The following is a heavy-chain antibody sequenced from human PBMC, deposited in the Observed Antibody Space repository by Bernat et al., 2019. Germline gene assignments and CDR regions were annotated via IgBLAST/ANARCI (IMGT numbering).Heavy chain of an antibody. V-gene: IGHV3-21*01. CDR3: ARGARDIAAPHHDAFDI. J-gene: IGHJ3*02. Sequence: EVQLVESGGGLVKPGGSLRLSCAASGFTFSSYSMNWVRQAPGKGLEWVSSISSSSGSTIYYADSVKGRFTISRDNAKNSLYLQMNSLRAEDTAVYYCARGARDIAAPHHDAFDIWGQGTMVTVSS. CDR1: GFTFSSYS. D-gene: IGHD6-6*01. CDR2: ISSSSGSTI.